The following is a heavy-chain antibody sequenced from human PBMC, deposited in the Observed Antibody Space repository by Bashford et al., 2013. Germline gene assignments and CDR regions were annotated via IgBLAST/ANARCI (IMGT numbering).Heavy chain of an antibody. CDR1: GYTFTSYG. CDR3: ARDQEWLLYSDRKTEREGFDY. Sequence: ASVKVSCKASGYTFTSYGISWVRQAPGQGLEWMGWISAYNGNTNYAQKLQGRVTMTTDTSTSTAYMELRSLRSDDTAVYYCARDQEWLLYSDRKTEREGFDYWGQGTLVTVSS. J-gene: IGHJ4*02. V-gene: IGHV1-18*01. CDR2: ISAYNGNT. D-gene: IGHD3-3*01.